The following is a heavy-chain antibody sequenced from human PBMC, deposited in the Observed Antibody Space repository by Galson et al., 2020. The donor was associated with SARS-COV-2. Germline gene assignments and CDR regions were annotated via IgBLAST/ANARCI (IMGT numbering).Heavy chain of an antibody. Sequence: GGSLRLSCAASGFTFSSYGMHWVRQAPGKGLEWVAVIWYDGSNKYYADSVKGRFTISRDNSKNTLYLQMNSLRAEDTAVYYCAGGLVLRYFDWLPYYYGMDVWGQGTTVTVSS. J-gene: IGHJ6*02. V-gene: IGHV3-33*01. D-gene: IGHD3-9*01. CDR2: IWYDGSNK. CDR3: AGGLVLRYFDWLPYYYGMDV. CDR1: GFTFSSYG.